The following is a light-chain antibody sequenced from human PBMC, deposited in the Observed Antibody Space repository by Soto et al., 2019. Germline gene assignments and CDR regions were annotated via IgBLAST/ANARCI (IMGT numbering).Light chain of an antibody. CDR3: QQYGSSLPMYT. J-gene: IGKJ2*01. CDR2: GAS. V-gene: IGKV3-20*01. CDR1: QSVSSSY. Sequence: EIVLTQSPGTLSLSPGERATLSCRASQSVSSSYLAWYQQKPGQAPRLLIYGASSRATGIPDRFSGSGSGTDFTLTISRLEPEDFAGYYCQQYGSSLPMYTFGQGTRLEIK.